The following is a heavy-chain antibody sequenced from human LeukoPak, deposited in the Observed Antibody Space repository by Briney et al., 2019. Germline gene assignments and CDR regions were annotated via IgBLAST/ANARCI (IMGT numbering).Heavy chain of an antibody. Sequence: ASVKVSCKASGYTFTGYYMHWVRQAPGQGLEWMGWINPNSGGTNYAQKFQGRVTMTRDTSISTAYMELSSLRSEDTAVYYCARYWLAQYYDFWSGYLESTVSGMDVWGQGTTVTVSS. CDR1: GYTFTGYY. CDR3: ARYWLAQYYDFWSGYLESTVSGMDV. J-gene: IGHJ6*02. CDR2: INPNSGGT. D-gene: IGHD3-3*01. V-gene: IGHV1-2*02.